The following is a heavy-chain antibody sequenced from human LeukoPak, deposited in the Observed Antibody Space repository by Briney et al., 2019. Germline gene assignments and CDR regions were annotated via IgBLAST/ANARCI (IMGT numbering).Heavy chain of an antibody. J-gene: IGHJ4*02. CDR1: GGSVSSGSYY. Sequence: PSETLSLTCTVSGGSVSSGSYYWSWIRQPPGKGLEWIGYIHYSGSTNYSPSLESRVTISVDTSKNQLSLKLNSVTAADTAVYYCARDKGYCSSTSCYGLDYWGQGTLVTVSS. CDR3: ARDKGYCSSTSCYGLDY. V-gene: IGHV4-61*01. D-gene: IGHD2-2*01. CDR2: IHYSGST.